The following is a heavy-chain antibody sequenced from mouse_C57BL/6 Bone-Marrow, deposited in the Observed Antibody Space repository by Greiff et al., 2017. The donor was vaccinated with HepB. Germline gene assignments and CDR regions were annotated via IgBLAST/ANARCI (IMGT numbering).Heavy chain of an antibody. V-gene: IGHV1-76*01. J-gene: IGHJ2*01. CDR1: GYTFTDYY. Sequence: VQLQQSGAELVRPGASVKLSCKASGYTFTDYYINWVKQRPGQGLEWIARIYPGSGNTYYNEKCKGKATLTAEKSSSTAYMQLSSLTSEDSAVYFCARESYWGQGTTLTVSS. CDR3: ARESY. CDR2: IYPGSGNT.